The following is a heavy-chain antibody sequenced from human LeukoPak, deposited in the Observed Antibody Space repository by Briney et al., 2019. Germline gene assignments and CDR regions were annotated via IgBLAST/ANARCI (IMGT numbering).Heavy chain of an antibody. CDR1: GYTFTGYY. CDR2: INPNSGGT. J-gene: IGHJ5*02. V-gene: IGHV1-2*02. CDR3: ARDVGATTRNWFDP. D-gene: IGHD1-26*01. Sequence: ASVNVSCKASGYTFTGYYMHWVRQAPGQGLEWMGWINPNSGGTNYAQKFQGRVTMTRDTSISTAYMELSRLRSDDTAVYYCARDVGATTRNWFDPWGQGTLVTVSS.